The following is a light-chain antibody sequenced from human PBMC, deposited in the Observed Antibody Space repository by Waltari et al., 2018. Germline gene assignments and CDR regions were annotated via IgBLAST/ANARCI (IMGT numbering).Light chain of an antibody. CDR2: DAS. V-gene: IGKV3-11*01. CDR3: QQRRSWPLT. CDR1: QSVGTY. J-gene: IGKJ4*01. Sequence: EIVLTQSPAILSFSPGERATLSCRASQSVGTYLAWYQQRPGQSPRLLIYDASYRATGIPARFSGSGSETDFTLTISSLQPEDFAVYFCQQRRSWPLTFGGGTRVQI.